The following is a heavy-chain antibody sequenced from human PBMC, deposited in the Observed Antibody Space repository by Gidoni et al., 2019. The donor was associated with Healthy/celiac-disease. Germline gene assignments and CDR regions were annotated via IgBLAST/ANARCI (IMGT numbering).Heavy chain of an antibody. Sequence: QLQLQESGPGLVKPSETLSLTCTVSGGSISSSSYYWGWIRQPPGKGLEWIGSIYYSGSTYYTPSLKSRVTISVDTSKNQFSLKLSSVTAADTAVYYCAAPKYYYDSSGYYYVKAFDAFDIWGQGTMVTVSS. CDR1: GGSISSSSYY. CDR2: IYYSGST. J-gene: IGHJ3*02. CDR3: AAPKYYYDSSGYYYVKAFDAFDI. D-gene: IGHD3-22*01. V-gene: IGHV4-39*01.